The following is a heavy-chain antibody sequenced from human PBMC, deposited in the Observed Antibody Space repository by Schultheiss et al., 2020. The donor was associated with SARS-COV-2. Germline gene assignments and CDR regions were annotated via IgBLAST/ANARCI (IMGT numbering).Heavy chain of an antibody. J-gene: IGHJ4*02. Sequence: SETLSLTCTVSGGSISSYYWSWIRQPAGKGLEWIGRIYSSGSTTNYNPSLKSRVTMSVDTSKNQFSLKFRSVTAADTALYYCAREGYDSSGYYRSLDYWGQGTLVTVSS. CDR2: IYSSGSTT. CDR3: AREGYDSSGYYRSLDY. D-gene: IGHD3-22*01. CDR1: GGSISSYY. V-gene: IGHV4-4*07.